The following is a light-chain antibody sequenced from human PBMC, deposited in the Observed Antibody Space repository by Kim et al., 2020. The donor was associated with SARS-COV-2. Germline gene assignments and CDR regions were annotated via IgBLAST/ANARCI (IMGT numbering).Light chain of an antibody. V-gene: IGKV1-5*01. CDR1: QSFSNW. CDR2: DAS. CDR3: QQYKTYPYN. Sequence: DIQMTQSPSTLSASVGDRVTITCRASQSFSNWLAWYQQKPGKAPKFLIFDASSLESGVPPRFSGSGSGTEFTLTISSLQPDDFATYYCQQYKTYPYNFGQGTKLEI. J-gene: IGKJ2*01.